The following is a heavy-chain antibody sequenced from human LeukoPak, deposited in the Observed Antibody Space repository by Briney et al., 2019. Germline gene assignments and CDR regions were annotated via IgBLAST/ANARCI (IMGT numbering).Heavy chain of an antibody. CDR3: ARRVRGVVIFSRAQGSFDL. Sequence: ASVKVSCKASGYTFTNYDINWVRQAAGQGLEWMGWMHPSNGDTGYAQKFQGRVTMARNTSTTTAYMELSSLRSDDTAVYYCARRVRGVVIFSRAQGSFDLWGQGTLVTVSS. J-gene: IGHJ3*01. CDR2: MHPSNGDT. CDR1: GYTFTNYD. V-gene: IGHV1-8*01. D-gene: IGHD3-10*01.